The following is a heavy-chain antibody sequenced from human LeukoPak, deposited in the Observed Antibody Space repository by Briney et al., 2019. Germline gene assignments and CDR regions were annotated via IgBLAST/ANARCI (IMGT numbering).Heavy chain of an antibody. D-gene: IGHD3-3*01. CDR3: AKAWTRGYDFWSGYYFD. V-gene: IGHV3-15*01. CDR2: IKCKTDGGTT. Sequence: GGSLRLSCAASGFTFSNAWMSWVRQAPGKGLEWVGRIKCKTDGGTTDYAAPVKGRFTISRDDSKNTLYLQMNSLRAEDTAVYYCAKAWTRGYDFWSGYYFDWGQGTLVTVSS. J-gene: IGHJ4*02. CDR1: GFTFSNAW.